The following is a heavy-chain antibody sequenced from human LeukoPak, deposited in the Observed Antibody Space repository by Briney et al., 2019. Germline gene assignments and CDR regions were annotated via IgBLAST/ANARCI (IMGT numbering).Heavy chain of an antibody. V-gene: IGHV1-46*01. CDR1: GYSFTSYF. Sequence: ASVKLSCRAAGYSFTSYFMHWVRQAPGQRLEWMGIIIPSDGSTSYAQKFQGRVTMTRDTSTSTVYMELSSLRSEDTAVYYCARGAPFDYWGQGTLVTVSS. CDR2: IIPSDGST. J-gene: IGHJ4*02. CDR3: ARGAPFDY.